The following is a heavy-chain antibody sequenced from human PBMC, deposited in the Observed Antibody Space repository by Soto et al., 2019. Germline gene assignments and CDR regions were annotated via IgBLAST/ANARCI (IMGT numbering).Heavy chain of an antibody. CDR2: IRDRAYSYAT. J-gene: IGHJ4*02. CDR1: GFVFKDSS. D-gene: IGHD1-20*01. CDR3: TRPISAAQDY. V-gene: IGHV3-73*01. Sequence: VLLVESGGGLVQPGGSLKLSCAASGFVFKDSSIHWVRQASGKGLEWVGRIRDRAYSYATAYAASVKGRFTISRDDSSNTAYLQMNSLKTEDTAIYYCTRPISAAQDYWGQGTLVTVSS.